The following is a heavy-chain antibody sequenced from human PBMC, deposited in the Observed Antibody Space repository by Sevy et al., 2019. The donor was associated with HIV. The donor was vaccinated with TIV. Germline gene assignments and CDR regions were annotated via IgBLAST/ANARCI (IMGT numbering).Heavy chain of an antibody. CDR2: ISGSGGST. CDR1: EFTFSSYA. D-gene: IGHD6-13*01. J-gene: IGHJ4*02. Sequence: GGSLRLSCAASEFTFSSYAMSWVRQAPGKGLEWVSAISGSGGSTYYADSVKGRFTISRDNSKNTLYLQMNSLRAEDTAVYYCAKVRRIAAAGPLDYWGQGTLVTVSS. CDR3: AKVRRIAAAGPLDY. V-gene: IGHV3-23*01.